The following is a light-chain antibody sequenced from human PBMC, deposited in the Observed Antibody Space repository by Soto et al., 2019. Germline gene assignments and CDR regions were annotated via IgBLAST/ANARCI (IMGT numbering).Light chain of an antibody. J-gene: IGKJ4*01. V-gene: IGKV1-5*01. CDR3: QQYNSCSLT. CDR2: DAS. CDR1: QSISSW. Sequence: EIPMTQSPVTLYASVGDRVTITCRASQSISSWLAWYQQKPGKAPKLLIYDASSLESGVPSRFSGSGSGTEFTLTISSLQPDDFATYYCQQYNSCSLTFGGGTKVDIK.